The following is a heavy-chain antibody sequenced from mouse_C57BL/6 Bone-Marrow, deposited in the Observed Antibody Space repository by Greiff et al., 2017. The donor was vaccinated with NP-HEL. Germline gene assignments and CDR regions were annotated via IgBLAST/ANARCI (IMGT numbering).Heavy chain of an antibody. CDR1: GYSITSGYY. CDR3: ARAKEYYYGSPYYFDY. J-gene: IGHJ2*01. Sequence: EVQLVESGPGLVKPSPSLSLTCSVTGYSITSGYYWNWIRQFPGNKLEWMGYISYDGSNNYNPSLKNRISITPDTSKNQFFLKLNSVTTEDTSTYYCARAKEYYYGSPYYFDYRGQGTTLTVSS. CDR2: ISYDGSN. V-gene: IGHV3-6*01. D-gene: IGHD1-1*01.